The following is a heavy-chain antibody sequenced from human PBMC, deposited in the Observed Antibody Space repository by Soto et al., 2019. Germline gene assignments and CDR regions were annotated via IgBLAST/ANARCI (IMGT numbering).Heavy chain of an antibody. V-gene: IGHV3-23*01. CDR2: ISGSGGST. Sequence: GGSLRLSCAASGFTFSSYAMSWVRQAPGKGLEWVSAISGSGGSTYYADSVKGRFTISRDNSKNTLYLQMNSLRAEDTAVYYCAKDHIVVVTATKLDVWGQGTTVTVSS. J-gene: IGHJ6*02. D-gene: IGHD2-21*02. CDR1: GFTFSSYA. CDR3: AKDHIVVVTATKLDV.